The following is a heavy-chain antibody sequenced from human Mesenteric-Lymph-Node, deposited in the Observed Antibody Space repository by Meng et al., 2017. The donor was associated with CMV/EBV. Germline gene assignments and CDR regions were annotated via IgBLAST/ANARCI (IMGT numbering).Heavy chain of an antibody. Sequence: FTFSSYSMSWVRQAPGKGLEWVSSISSSSSYIYYADSVKGQFTISRDNAKNSLYLQMNSLRAEDTAVYYCARVIDCSGGSCYDTYFDYWGQGTLVTVSS. D-gene: IGHD2-15*01. CDR2: ISSSSSYI. CDR3: ARVIDCSGGSCYDTYFDY. V-gene: IGHV3-21*01. J-gene: IGHJ4*02. CDR1: FTFSSYS.